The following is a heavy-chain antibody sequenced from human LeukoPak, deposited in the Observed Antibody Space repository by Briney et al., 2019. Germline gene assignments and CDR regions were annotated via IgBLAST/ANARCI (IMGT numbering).Heavy chain of an antibody. Sequence: PSETLSLTCTVSGGSISSSSYYWGWIRPPPGKGLEWIGSIYDSGSTYYNPSLKSRVTISVHPSKTQFSLTLSSVPAADTAVYYCARRGAYCSGGSCYIVWAHWGSGGFDYWGQGTLVTVSS. D-gene: IGHD2-15*01. J-gene: IGHJ4*02. CDR1: GGSISSSSYY. CDR2: IYDSGST. V-gene: IGHV4-39*01. CDR3: ARRGAYCSGGSCYIVWAHWGSGGFDY.